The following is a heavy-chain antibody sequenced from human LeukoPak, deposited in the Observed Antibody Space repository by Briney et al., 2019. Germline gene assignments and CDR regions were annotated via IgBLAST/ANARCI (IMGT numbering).Heavy chain of an antibody. J-gene: IGHJ4*02. CDR2: INPNSGGT. D-gene: IGHD2-2*01. V-gene: IGHV1-2*02. Sequence: ASVKVSCKAFGYTVTGSYMHWVRQAPGQGLEWMGWINPNSGGTNYAQQFQGRVAMTRETSISTAYMELSRLRSDDTAVCSGARDIGYSRSTSGLVLDYWGQGTLVTVSS. CDR3: ARDIGYSRSTSGLVLDY. CDR1: GYTVTGSY.